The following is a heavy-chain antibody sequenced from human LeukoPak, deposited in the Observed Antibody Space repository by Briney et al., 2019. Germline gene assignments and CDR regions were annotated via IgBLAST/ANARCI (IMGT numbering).Heavy chain of an antibody. CDR1: GDSISSGDYY. D-gene: IGHD3-22*01. V-gene: IGHV4-61*02. CDR2: ISSSGST. CDR3: ARGPYSYDSSGAFDI. J-gene: IGHJ3*02. Sequence: SETLSLTRTVSGDSISSGDYYWSWIRQPAGKGLEWIGRISSSGSTNYNPSLKSRVTISVDTSKNQFSLKLSSVTAADTAVYFCARGPYSYDSSGAFDIWGQGTMVTVSP.